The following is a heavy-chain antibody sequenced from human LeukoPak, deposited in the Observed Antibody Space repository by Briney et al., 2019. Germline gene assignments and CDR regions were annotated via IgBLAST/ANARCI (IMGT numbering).Heavy chain of an antibody. CDR1: GYSISSGYY. Sequence: PSETLSLTCAVSGYSISSGYYWGWIRQPPGKGLEWMGSIYYSGNTYYNPSLKSRVTISVDTSRKQFSLKLSSVTAADTAVYYCARVLVASSGYPSHFDYWGQGTLVTVSS. D-gene: IGHD3-22*01. J-gene: IGHJ4*02. CDR2: IYYSGNT. CDR3: ARVLVASSGYPSHFDY. V-gene: IGHV4-38-2*01.